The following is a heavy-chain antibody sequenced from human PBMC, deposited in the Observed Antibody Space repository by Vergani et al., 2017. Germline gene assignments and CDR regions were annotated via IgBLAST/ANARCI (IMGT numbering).Heavy chain of an antibody. CDR1: GFTFNQYG. CDR2: TWYDGNNK. Sequence: QVQLVESGGGVVQPGRSLRLSCAASGFTFNQYGMHWVRQAPGKGLEWVAVTWYDGNNKQYADSVKGRFTISRDNSKRTMYLQMNSLRDEDTGVYYCARDLRLLYNRFDPWGEATLVAVSS. CDR3: ARDLRLLYNRFDP. J-gene: IGHJ5*02. V-gene: IGHV3-33*01. D-gene: IGHD1-14*01.